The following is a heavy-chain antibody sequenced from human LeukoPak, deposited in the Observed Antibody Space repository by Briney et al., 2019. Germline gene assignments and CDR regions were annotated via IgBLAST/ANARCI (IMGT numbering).Heavy chain of an antibody. D-gene: IGHD5-18*01. CDR1: GGSISSSSYY. CDR3: ARGYSYGGSYFDY. CDR2: IYYSGTT. J-gene: IGHJ4*02. Sequence: SETLSLTCTVSGGSISSSSYYWGWIRPPPGQGLEWIGTIYYSGTTYYNPSLTGRVTISVDASKNQFSLKLSSVTAADTAVYYCARGYSYGGSYFDYWGQGTLVTVSS. V-gene: IGHV4-39*01.